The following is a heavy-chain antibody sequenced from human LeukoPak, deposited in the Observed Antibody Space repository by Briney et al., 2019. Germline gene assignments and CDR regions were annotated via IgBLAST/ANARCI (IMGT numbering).Heavy chain of an antibody. Sequence: ASVKVSCKTSGYTFNIYDINWVRQVTGQGLEWMGWMNPNTGNAGYAQKFKSRVTMTRNNSISTAYLELSSLRTEDTAVYYCARGARRARTEDYESSGYFPSDYWGQGTLVTVSS. J-gene: IGHJ4*02. D-gene: IGHD3-22*01. CDR1: GYTFNIYD. CDR3: ARGARRARTEDYESSGYFPSDY. V-gene: IGHV1-8*01. CDR2: MNPNTGNA.